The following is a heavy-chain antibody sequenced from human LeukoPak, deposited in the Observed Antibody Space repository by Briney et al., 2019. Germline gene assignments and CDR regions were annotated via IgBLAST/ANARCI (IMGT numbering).Heavy chain of an antibody. CDR1: GGSISSYY. J-gene: IGHJ3*02. D-gene: IGHD6-13*01. V-gene: IGHV4-59*08. CDR3: ARKTQQRDAFDI. Sequence: SETLSLTCTVSGGSISSYYWSWIRQPPGKGLEWIGYIYYSGSTNYNPSLKSRVTISVDTSKNQFSLKLSSVTAADTAVYYCARKTQQRDAFDIWGQGTMVTVSS. CDR2: IYYSGST.